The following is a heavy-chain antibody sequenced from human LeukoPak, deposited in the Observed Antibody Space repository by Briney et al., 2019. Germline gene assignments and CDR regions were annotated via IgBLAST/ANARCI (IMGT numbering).Heavy chain of an antibody. V-gene: IGHV4-34*01. Sequence: SEALSLTCTVYSGPFSGYFWSWIRQAPGKGLEWIGEVNHLGSTNYNPSLESRVIISVDPSKKRVSLNLNSVTAADTAVYYCARAFPPGVAARPRFDYWGQGTQVTVSS. CDR1: SGPFSGYF. CDR3: ARAFPPGVAARPRFDY. CDR2: VNHLGST. D-gene: IGHD2-15*01. J-gene: IGHJ4*02.